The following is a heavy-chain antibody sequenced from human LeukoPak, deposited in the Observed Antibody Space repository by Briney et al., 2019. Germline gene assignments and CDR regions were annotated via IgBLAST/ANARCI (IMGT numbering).Heavy chain of an antibody. J-gene: IGHJ4*02. CDR3: AKDFRIGYSAHFDY. V-gene: IGHV3-23*01. D-gene: IGHD2-21*01. Sequence: GGSLRLSCAASGFTFSSYAMSWVRQAPEKGLEFVSGIYENGGTTYYADSVKGRFSISRDNSKNTLYLQMDSLRGEDTAVYYCAKDFRIGYSAHFDYWGQGALVTVSS. CDR2: IYENGGTT. CDR1: GFTFSSYA.